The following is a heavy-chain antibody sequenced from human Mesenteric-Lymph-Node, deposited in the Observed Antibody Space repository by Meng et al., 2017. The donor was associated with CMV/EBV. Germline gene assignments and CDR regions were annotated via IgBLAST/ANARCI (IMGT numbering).Heavy chain of an antibody. CDR2: IYYTGST. CDR1: GGSVSSGNYY. V-gene: IGHV4-61*01. D-gene: IGHD2-8*02. Sequence: SETLSLTCTVSGGSVSSGNYYWSWTRQPPGKGLEWIGYIYYTGSTNYNPSLKSRVTISVDTSKNQFSLKLSSVTAADTAVYYCATSTGPANAPFDPWGQGTLVTVSS. J-gene: IGHJ5*02. CDR3: ATSTGPANAPFDP.